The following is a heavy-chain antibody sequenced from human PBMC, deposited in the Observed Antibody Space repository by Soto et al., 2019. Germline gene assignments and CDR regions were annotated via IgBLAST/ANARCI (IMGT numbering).Heavy chain of an antibody. CDR2: IYYSGST. D-gene: IGHD3-22*01. CDR1: GGSISSSSYY. J-gene: IGHJ5*02. CDR3: ASNYYDSSGYSNGFDP. Sequence: SETLSLTCTVSGGSISSSSYYWGWIRQPPGKGLEWIGSIYYSGSTYYNPSLKSRVTISVDTSKNQFSLKLSSVTAADTAVYYCASNYYDSSGYSNGFDPWGQGTLVTVSS. V-gene: IGHV4-39*01.